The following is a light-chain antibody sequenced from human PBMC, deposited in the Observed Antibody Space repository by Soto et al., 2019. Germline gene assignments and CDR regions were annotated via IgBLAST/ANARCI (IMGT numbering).Light chain of an antibody. V-gene: IGLV1-40*01. Sequence: QSVLTQPPSGSGAPGQRISISCTGSSSNIGAGYPVHWYQQLPGTAPKLLIFGNTIRPSGVPDRFSGSRSGLAITGLQAEDEADYYCQSYDSSLSGYVFGTGTTV. J-gene: IGLJ1*01. CDR1: SSNIGAGYP. CDR2: GNT. CDR3: QSYDSSLSGYV.